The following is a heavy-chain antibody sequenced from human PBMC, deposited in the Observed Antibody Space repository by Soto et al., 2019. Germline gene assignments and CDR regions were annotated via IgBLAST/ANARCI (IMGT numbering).Heavy chain of an antibody. D-gene: IGHD2-2*01. J-gene: IGHJ6*02. CDR2: ISRSGDNT. V-gene: IGHV3-23*01. CDR3: AKDQFTNRDPVVSGMDV. CDR1: GFTFSSYA. Sequence: PGGSLRLSCAASGFTFSSYAMSWVRQAPGEGLEWVSAISRSGDNTFYADSVKGRFTISRDNTQNTLYLQMNSLRAEDTAVYYCAKDQFTNRDPVVSGMDVWGQGTTVTVSS.